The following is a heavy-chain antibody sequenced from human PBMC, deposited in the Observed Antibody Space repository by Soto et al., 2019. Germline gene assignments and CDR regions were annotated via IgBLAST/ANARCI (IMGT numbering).Heavy chain of an antibody. CDR1: EFPFSSYV. Sequence: PGGSLSLSCAASEFPFSSYVIYWVRQAPGKGLEYVSSISSNGDTTYYANSVKGRFTVSRDNSKNTVYLHMGSLRAEDTALYYCAREGSRNAFDIWGQGTTVTVSS. CDR3: AREGSRNAFDI. J-gene: IGHJ3*02. CDR2: ISSNGDTT. V-gene: IGHV3-64*01. D-gene: IGHD3-10*01.